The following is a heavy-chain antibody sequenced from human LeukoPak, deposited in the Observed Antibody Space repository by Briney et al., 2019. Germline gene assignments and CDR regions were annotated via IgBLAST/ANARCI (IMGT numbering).Heavy chain of an antibody. Sequence: GRSLRLSCAASGFTFDDYAMHWVRQAPGKGLEWVSGISWNSGSIGYADSVKGRFTISRDNAKNSLYLQMNSLRAEDTALYYCAKDFSVVLRYFDWLFGELDYWGQGTLVTVSS. CDR1: GFTFDDYA. J-gene: IGHJ4*02. D-gene: IGHD3-9*01. CDR2: ISWNSGSI. V-gene: IGHV3-9*01. CDR3: AKDFSVVLRYFDWLFGELDY.